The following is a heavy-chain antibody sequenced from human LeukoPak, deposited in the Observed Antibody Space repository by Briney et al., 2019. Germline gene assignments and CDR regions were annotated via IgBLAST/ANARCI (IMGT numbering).Heavy chain of an antibody. V-gene: IGHV3-48*03. CDR2: ISSSGSIK. Sequence: GGSLRLSCIASGFAFNSYEMNWVRQAPGKGLEWVSYISSSGSIKHYADSVKGRFTISRDNAKNSLYLQMNSLRVEDTAVFYCARDADILTGYAAGDYFDYWGQGTLVTVSS. CDR1: GFAFNSYE. J-gene: IGHJ4*02. D-gene: IGHD3-9*01. CDR3: ARDADILTGYAAGDYFDY.